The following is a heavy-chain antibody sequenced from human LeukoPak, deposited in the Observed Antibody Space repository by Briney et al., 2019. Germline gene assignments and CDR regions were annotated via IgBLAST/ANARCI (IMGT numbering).Heavy chain of an antibody. V-gene: IGHV3-21*01. Sequence: KPGGSLRLSCAASGFTFSSYSMNWVRQAPGKGLEWVSSISSSSSYIYYADSVKGRFTISRDNAKNSLYLQMNSLRAEDTAVYYCASDPGYYYDSSGSDWGQGTLVTVSS. CDR3: ASDPGYYYDSSGSD. CDR1: GFTFSSYS. D-gene: IGHD3-22*01. CDR2: ISSSSSYI. J-gene: IGHJ4*02.